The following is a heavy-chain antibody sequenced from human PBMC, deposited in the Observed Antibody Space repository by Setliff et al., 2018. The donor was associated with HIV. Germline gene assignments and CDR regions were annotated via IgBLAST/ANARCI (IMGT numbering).Heavy chain of an antibody. D-gene: IGHD5-12*01. V-gene: IGHV5-10-1*01. CDR1: GYSFTTYW. J-gene: IGHJ3*02. CDR2: IDPSDSYT. Sequence: PGESLKISCMGSGYSFTTYWITWVRQMPGKGLEWMGRIDPSDSYTDYGRSFHGHVTLSVDRSINTAYLQWSSLKASDTAMYYCARVGPGHRDGKIYDTFDIWGQGTLVTVSS. CDR3: ARVGPGHRDGKIYDTFDI.